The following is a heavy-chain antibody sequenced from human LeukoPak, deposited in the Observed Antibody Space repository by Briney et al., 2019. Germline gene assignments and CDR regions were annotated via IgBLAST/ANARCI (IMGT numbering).Heavy chain of an antibody. CDR1: GGSISSGSYY. Sequence: SETLSLTCTVSGGSISSGSYYWSWIRQPAGRGLECIGRIYTSGSTNYNPSLKSRVTISVDTSKNQFSLKLSSVTAADTAVYYCARMGCSSTSCITGYYYYYMDVWGKGTTVSVSS. CDR3: ARMGCSSTSCITGYYYYYMDV. V-gene: IGHV4-61*02. J-gene: IGHJ6*03. D-gene: IGHD2-2*01. CDR2: IYTSGST.